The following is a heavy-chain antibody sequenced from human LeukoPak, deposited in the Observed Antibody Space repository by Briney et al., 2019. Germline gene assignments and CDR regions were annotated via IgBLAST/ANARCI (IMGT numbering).Heavy chain of an antibody. J-gene: IGHJ5*02. CDR2: IIPNFGTA. CDR1: GGTFRSYA. CDR3: ARDKVPENWFDP. V-gene: IGHV1-69*05. Sequence: ASVKVSCKASGGTFRSYAISWVRQAPGQGLEWMGGIIPNFGTANYAQKFQGRVTITTDESTSTAYMELSSLRSEDTAVYYCARDKVPENWFDPWGQGTLVTVSS.